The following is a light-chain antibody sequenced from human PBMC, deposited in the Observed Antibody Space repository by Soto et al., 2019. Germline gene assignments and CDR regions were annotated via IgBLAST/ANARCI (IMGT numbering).Light chain of an antibody. CDR3: RQYGSSPTWT. Sequence: DSVLTQSPGTLSLSPGERATLSCRASQSVSSNYLAWYQQKPGQPPSLLISGASTRATALPDRLSGSGSGKDFTLTISRLEPEASAVYYCRQYGSSPTWTFGQGTKVDFK. CDR2: GAS. V-gene: IGKV3-20*01. CDR1: QSVSSNY. J-gene: IGKJ1*01.